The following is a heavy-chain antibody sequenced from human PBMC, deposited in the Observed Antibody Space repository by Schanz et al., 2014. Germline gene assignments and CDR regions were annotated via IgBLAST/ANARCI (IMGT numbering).Heavy chain of an antibody. CDR1: GGTFNSYT. CDR3: ARDLTVDTGYVVHYYYYGMDV. D-gene: IGHD5-12*01. V-gene: IGHV1-69*08. Sequence: QVQLVQSGAEVKKPGSSMKVSCKASGGTFNSYTINWVRQARGQGLEWVGRFIPILDVGNYAQQFQGRVTFTADKSASTAYMELNSLRSEDTAVYFCARDLTVDTGYVVHYYYYGMDVWGQGTMVTVSS. J-gene: IGHJ6*02. CDR2: FIPILDVG.